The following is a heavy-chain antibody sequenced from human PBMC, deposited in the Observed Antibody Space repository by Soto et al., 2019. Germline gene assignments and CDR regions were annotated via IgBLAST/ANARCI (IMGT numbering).Heavy chain of an antibody. CDR1: GGSFSGYY. J-gene: IGHJ6*03. CDR3: ARMSSPLSGSGSYSKGYYYYYMDV. Sequence: SETLSLTCAVYGGSFSGYYWSWIRQPPGKGLEWIGEINHSGSTNYNPSLKSRVTISVDTSKNQFSLKLSSVTAADTAVYYCARMSSPLSGSGSYSKGYYYYYMDVWGKGTTVT. V-gene: IGHV4-34*01. D-gene: IGHD3-10*01. CDR2: INHSGST.